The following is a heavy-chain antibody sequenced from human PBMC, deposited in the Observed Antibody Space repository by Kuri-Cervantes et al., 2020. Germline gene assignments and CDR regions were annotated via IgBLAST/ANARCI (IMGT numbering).Heavy chain of an antibody. CDR3: ATAVYTNSHPATFDI. D-gene: IGHD6-13*01. Sequence: ASVKVSCKASGYTFSGYYMYWVRQAPGQGPEWMGWINPNSGGTKYAQKFQGRVTMTRDTSISTAYMELNRLGSDGTAMYYCATAVYTNSHPATFDIWGQGTMVTVSS. CDR2: INPNSGGT. J-gene: IGHJ3*02. V-gene: IGHV1-2*02. CDR1: GYTFSGYY.